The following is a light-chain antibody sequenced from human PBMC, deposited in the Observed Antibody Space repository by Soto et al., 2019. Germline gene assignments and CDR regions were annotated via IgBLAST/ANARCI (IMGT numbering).Light chain of an antibody. Sequence: QSVLTQPACVSGSPGQSITIPCTGTSGDVGSYNLVSWYQQHPGKAPKLLIYEVTERPSGVSNRFSGSKSGNTASLTISGLQPDDEADYYCCSYAGNSEVFGTGTKVTVL. V-gene: IGLV2-23*02. J-gene: IGLJ1*01. CDR1: SGDVGSYNL. CDR3: CSYAGNSEV. CDR2: EVT.